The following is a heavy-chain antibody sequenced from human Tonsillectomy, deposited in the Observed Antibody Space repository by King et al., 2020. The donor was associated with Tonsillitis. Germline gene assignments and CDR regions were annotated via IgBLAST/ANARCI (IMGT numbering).Heavy chain of an antibody. CDR2: IKYDGSDK. J-gene: IGHJ6*02. Sequence: VQLVESGGGVVQPGGSLTLSCAGFTLWNISIHWVRQAPGKGLEWVAFIKYDGSDKYYADSVRGRVSISRDNSRNTVLLQMSSLGAEDTALYYCEKDTTPMDVWGQGTTVTVSS. D-gene: IGHD1-1*01. CDR3: EKDTTPMDV. CDR1: FTLWNIS. V-gene: IGHV3-30*02.